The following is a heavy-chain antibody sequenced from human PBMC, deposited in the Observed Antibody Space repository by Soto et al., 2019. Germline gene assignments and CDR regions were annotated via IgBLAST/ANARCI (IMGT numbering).Heavy chain of an antibody. D-gene: IGHD3-10*01. J-gene: IGHJ5*02. V-gene: IGHV1-3*01. CDR3: ARDRLGVTMVRGVIRPGFDP. Sequence: GASVKVSCKASGYTFTSYAMHWVRQAPGQRLEWMGWINAGNGNTKYSQKFQGRVTITRDTSASTAYMELSSLRSEDTAVYYCARDRLGVTMVRGVIRPGFDPWGQGTLVTVSS. CDR2: INAGNGNT. CDR1: GYTFTSYA.